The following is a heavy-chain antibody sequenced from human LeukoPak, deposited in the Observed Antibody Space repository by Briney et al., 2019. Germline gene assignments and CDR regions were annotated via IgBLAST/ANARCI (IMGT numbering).Heavy chain of an antibody. Sequence: SETLSLTCTVSGGSISSYYWSWLRQPAGKGLEWIGRIYTSGSTNYNPSLKSRVTMSVDTSKNQFSLKLSSVTAADTAVYYCAREHYYDSSGYYYLLDYWGQGTLVTVSS. CDR2: IYTSGST. CDR1: GGSISSYY. CDR3: AREHYYDSSGYYYLLDY. V-gene: IGHV4-4*07. D-gene: IGHD3-22*01. J-gene: IGHJ4*02.